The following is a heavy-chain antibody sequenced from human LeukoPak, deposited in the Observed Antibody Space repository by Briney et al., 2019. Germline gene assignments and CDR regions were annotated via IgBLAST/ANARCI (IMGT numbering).Heavy chain of an antibody. V-gene: IGHV4-39*01. CDR1: GDSISSSSSY. D-gene: IGHD3-9*01. CDR2: IYYSGST. J-gene: IGHJ6*03. CDR3: ARIRLGFETPNYYYYYMDV. Sequence: PSETLSLTCTVSGDSISSSSSYWGWIRQPPGKGLEWIGSIYYSGSTYYNTSLKSRVTISVDTSKNQFSLKLSSVTAADTAVYYCARIRLGFETPNYYYYYMDVWGKGTTVTISS.